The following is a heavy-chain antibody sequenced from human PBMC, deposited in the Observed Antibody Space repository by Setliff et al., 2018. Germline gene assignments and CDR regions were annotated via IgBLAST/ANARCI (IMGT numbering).Heavy chain of an antibody. CDR2: INVGGGST. CDR3: ARAGDAASGRKGVFEY. CDR1: GYTFNDY. D-gene: IGHD1-26*01. V-gene: IGHV1-46*02. J-gene: IGHJ4*02. Sequence: ASVKVSCKASGYTFNDYMYWVRQAPGQGLEWMGIINVGGGSTTYAQNLQGRVTMTRDTSTSTLYMELASLRSEDTAVYYCARAGDAASGRKGVFEYWGQGTAVTVSS.